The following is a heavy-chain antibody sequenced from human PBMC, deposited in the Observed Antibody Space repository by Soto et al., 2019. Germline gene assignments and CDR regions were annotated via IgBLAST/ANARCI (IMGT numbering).Heavy chain of an antibody. CDR3: ARAQSPEATFDY. Sequence: SETLSLTCTVSGGSISSSSYYWGWIRQPPGKGLEWIGSIYYSGSTYYSPPLKSRVTISVDTSKNQFSLKLSPVTAADTAVYYCARAQSPEATFDYWGQGTLVTVSS. CDR1: GGSISSSSYY. J-gene: IGHJ4*02. CDR2: IYYSGST. V-gene: IGHV4-39*01.